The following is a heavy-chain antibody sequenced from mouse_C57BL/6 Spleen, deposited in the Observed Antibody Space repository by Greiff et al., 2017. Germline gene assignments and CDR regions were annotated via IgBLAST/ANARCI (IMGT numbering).Heavy chain of an antibody. D-gene: IGHD1-1*01. Sequence: EVHLVESGGGLVKPGGSLKLSCAASGFTFSDYGMHWVRQAPEKGLEWVAYISSGSSTSYYADTVKGRFTISRDNAKNTLFLQLPSLRSEDTAMYYCAYIPYNYCSSYDAMDYWGQGTSVTVSS. J-gene: IGHJ4*01. CDR2: ISSGSSTS. CDR3: AYIPYNYCSSYDAMDY. CDR1: GFTFSDYG. V-gene: IGHV5-17*01.